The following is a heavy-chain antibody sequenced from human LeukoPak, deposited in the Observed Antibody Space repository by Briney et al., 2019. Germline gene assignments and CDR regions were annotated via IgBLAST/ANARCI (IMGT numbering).Heavy chain of an antibody. CDR2: ISSDGSYK. Sequence: GGSLRLSCAASGFTFSSHALHWVRQAPGKGLEWVAVISSDGSYKYYADSVKGRFTISRDNSKNTLYLQMNSLIPEDTAVYYCAKDPEWGLRGYFDYWGQGTLVTVSS. CDR1: GFTFSSHA. D-gene: IGHD1-26*01. V-gene: IGHV3-30*04. CDR3: AKDPEWGLRGYFDY. J-gene: IGHJ4*02.